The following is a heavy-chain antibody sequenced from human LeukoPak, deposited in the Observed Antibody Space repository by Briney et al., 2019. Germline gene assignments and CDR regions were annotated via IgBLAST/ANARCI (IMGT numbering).Heavy chain of an antibody. V-gene: IGHV4-4*09. J-gene: IGHJ6*03. CDR1: GGSIGTYY. D-gene: IGHD6-13*01. CDR3: TSHNDGGIDDIDV. Sequence: PSETLSLTCTVSGGSIGTYYWSWVRQSPGKGLEWIGYIYVTGNRYNPYLQSRVTISVDTSRNQFFLKMSSVTAADTAVAYCTSHNDGGIDDIDVWGKGHKVPVTS. CDR2: IYVTGN.